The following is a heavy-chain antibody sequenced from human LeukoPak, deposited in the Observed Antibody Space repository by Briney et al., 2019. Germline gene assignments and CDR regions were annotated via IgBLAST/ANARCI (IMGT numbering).Heavy chain of an antibody. V-gene: IGHV4-39*07. CDR2: IYYSGST. J-gene: IGHJ4*02. CDR3: AREWVPVVDSSSCPLDY. D-gene: IGHD6-13*01. CDR1: GGSISSSSYY. Sequence: SETLSLTCTVSGGSISSSSYYWGWIRQPPGKGLEWIGSIYYSGSTYYNPSLKSRVTISVDTSKNQFSLKLSSVTAADTAVYYCAREWVPVVDSSSCPLDYWGQGTLVTVSS.